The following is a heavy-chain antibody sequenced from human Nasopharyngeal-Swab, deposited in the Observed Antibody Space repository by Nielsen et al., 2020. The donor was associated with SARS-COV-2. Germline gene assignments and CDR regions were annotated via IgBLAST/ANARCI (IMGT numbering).Heavy chain of an antibody. J-gene: IGHJ4*02. D-gene: IGHD2-8*01. Sequence: ASVKVSCKASGFTFTNYYIHWVRQAPGQGLEWMAIINPSGGSPTYAQRFQGRVTMTRDTSIKTAYMELSSLRSDDTAVYYCARDDGDVPGVTGSGPPGGFWGQGTLVTVSS. CDR1: GFTFTNYY. CDR2: INPSGGSP. V-gene: IGHV1-46*01. CDR3: ARDDGDVPGVTGSGPPGGF.